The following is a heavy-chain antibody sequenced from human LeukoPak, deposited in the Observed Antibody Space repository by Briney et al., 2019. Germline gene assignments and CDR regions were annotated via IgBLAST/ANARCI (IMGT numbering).Heavy chain of an antibody. CDR1: GFTFSSYW. Sequence: PGGSLRLSCAASGFTFSSYWMSWVRQAPGKGLEWVANIKQDGSEKYYVDSVKGRFTISRDNAKNSLYLQMNSLRAEDTAVYYCARRPRAVAGANHYFDYWGQGTLVTVSS. V-gene: IGHV3-7*01. CDR2: IKQDGSEK. CDR3: ARRPRAVAGANHYFDY. D-gene: IGHD6-19*01. J-gene: IGHJ4*02.